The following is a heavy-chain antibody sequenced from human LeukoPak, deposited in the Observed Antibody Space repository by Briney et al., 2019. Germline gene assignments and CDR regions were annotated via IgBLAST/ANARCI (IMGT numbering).Heavy chain of an antibody. J-gene: IGHJ4*02. V-gene: IGHV3-21*01. CDR1: GFTFSSYN. CDR3: ARGGSWSHYFDY. CDR2: ITSGSSYI. D-gene: IGHD6-13*01. Sequence: PGGSLRLSCAASGFTFSSYNMNWVRQAPGKGLEWVSSITSGSSYIYYADSVKGRFTISRDNAKNSLYLQMNSLRAEDTAVYYCARGGSWSHYFDYWGQGTLVTVSS.